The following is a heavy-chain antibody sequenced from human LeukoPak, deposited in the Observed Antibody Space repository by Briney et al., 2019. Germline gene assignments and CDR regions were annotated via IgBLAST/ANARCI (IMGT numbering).Heavy chain of an antibody. CDR2: IKSKVDGGTT. CDR1: GFTFSSYS. D-gene: IGHD7-27*01. Sequence: GGSLRLSCAASGFTFSSYSMNWVRQTPGKGLEWVGLIKSKVDGGTTDYAAPVKGRFTISRDDSENTLYLQMSSLKIEDTAIYYCTKDPPLTGGVYSAHWGPGTLVTVSS. CDR3: TKDPPLTGGVYSAH. J-gene: IGHJ4*02. V-gene: IGHV3-15*07.